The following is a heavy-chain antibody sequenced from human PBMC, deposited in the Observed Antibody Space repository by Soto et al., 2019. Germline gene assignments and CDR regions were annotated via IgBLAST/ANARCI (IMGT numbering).Heavy chain of an antibody. V-gene: IGHV1-69*12. Sequence: QVQLVQSGAEVKKPESSVKVSCKAPGGTFSTYAISWVRQAPGQGLEWMGGIIPMFGTANYAQRFQDRVKISADEATNTVYRERSSLRAEYTAVYFCASGIQLWLRRINNGYSGWGQGTLVTVSS. CDR2: IIPMFGTA. CDR3: ASGIQLWLRRINNGYSG. CDR1: GGTFSTYA. D-gene: IGHD5-18*01. J-gene: IGHJ4*02.